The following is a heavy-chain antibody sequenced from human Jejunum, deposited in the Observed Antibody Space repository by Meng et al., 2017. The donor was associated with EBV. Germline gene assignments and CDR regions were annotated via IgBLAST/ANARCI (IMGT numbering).Heavy chain of an antibody. J-gene: IGHJ4*02. CDR2: IKHSGST. D-gene: IGHD3-16*02. V-gene: IGHV4-34*02. CDR1: RGSVGGYD. CDR3: ARVAFSYTTRSLDS. Sequence: QVEVEQWGGGLLGPVEALSLTWAVCRGSVGGYDWSWMRQRPGTGLEWIGEIKHSGSTNCNPYLRSRVTISVETSKNQFSLRLNSVTAADTAVYYCARVAFSYTTRSLDSWGQGTLVTVSS.